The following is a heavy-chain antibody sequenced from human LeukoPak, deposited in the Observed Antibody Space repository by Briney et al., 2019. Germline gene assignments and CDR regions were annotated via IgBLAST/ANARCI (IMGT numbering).Heavy chain of an antibody. J-gene: IGHJ6*02. CDR1: GFTFRTYW. D-gene: IGHD3-22*01. Sequence: LAGGSLRLSCAASGFTFRTYWMSWVRQAPGKGLEWVANIKEDGSERYYLDSVKGRFTISRDNAKNSLYLQMNSLRAEDTALYYCAKDIFLHYYDSSGSNGYYYYGMDVWGQGTTVTVSS. CDR3: AKDIFLHYYDSSGSNGYYYYGMDV. V-gene: IGHV3-7*03. CDR2: IKEDGSER.